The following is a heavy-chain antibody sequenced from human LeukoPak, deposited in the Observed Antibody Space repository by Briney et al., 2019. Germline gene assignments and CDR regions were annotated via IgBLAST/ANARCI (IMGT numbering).Heavy chain of an antibody. CDR1: GFTFSSYS. CDR2: ISGSGGST. D-gene: IGHD6-13*01. V-gene: IGHV3-23*01. J-gene: IGHJ5*02. CDR3: AKDSIAAVRWDWFDP. Sequence: GGSLRLSCAASGFTFSSYSMNWVRQAPGKGLEWVSAISGSGGSTYYADSVKGRFTISRDNSKNTLYLQMNSLRAEDTAVYYCAKDSIAAVRWDWFDPWGQGTLVTVSS.